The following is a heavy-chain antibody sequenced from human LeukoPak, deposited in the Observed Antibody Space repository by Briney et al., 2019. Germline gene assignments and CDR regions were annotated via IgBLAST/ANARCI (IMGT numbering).Heavy chain of an antibody. D-gene: IGHD6-19*01. Sequence: SETLSLTCTVSGGSISSYYWSWIRQPAGKGLEWIGRIYTSGSTNYDPSLKSRVTMSVDTSKNQFSLKLSSVTAADTAVYYCARNSAVAGDFDYWGQGTLVTVSS. CDR2: IYTSGST. CDR1: GGSISSYY. CDR3: ARNSAVAGDFDY. J-gene: IGHJ4*02. V-gene: IGHV4-4*07.